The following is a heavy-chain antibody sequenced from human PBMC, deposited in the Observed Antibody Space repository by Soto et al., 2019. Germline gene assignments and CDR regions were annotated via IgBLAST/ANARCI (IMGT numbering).Heavy chain of an antibody. J-gene: IGHJ3*02. CDR1: GFTFSNAW. CDR3: TTDLRFWSGYYTGGAFDI. Sequence: EVQLVESGGGLVKPGGSLRLSCAASGFTFSNAWMSWVRQAPGKGLEWVGRMKSKTDGGTTDYAAPVKGRFTISRDDSKNTLYLPMNSLKTEDTAVYYCTTDLRFWSGYYTGGAFDIWGQGTMVTVSS. V-gene: IGHV3-15*01. CDR2: MKSKTDGGTT. D-gene: IGHD3-3*01.